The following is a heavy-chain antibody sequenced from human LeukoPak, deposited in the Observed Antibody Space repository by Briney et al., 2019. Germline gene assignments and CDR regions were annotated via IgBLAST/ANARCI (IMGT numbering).Heavy chain of an antibody. J-gene: IGHJ5*02. D-gene: IGHD2-15*01. Sequence: ASVKVSCKASGYTFTSYGISWVRQAPGQGLEWMGWINPNSGGTKYAQKFQGRVTMTRDTSISTAYMVLSRLRSDDTAVYYCARNGVVVVADGWFDPWGQGTLVTVSS. CDR3: ARNGVVVVADGWFDP. CDR1: GYTFTSYG. V-gene: IGHV1-2*02. CDR2: INPNSGGT.